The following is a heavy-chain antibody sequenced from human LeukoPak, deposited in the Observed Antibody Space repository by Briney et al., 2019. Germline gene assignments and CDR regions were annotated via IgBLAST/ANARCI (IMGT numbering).Heavy chain of an antibody. V-gene: IGHV3-15*01. CDR2: IKSNPDGGTT. D-gene: IGHD3-9*01. J-gene: IGHJ4*02. CDR3: VTLSYDVLY. Sequence: GGSLRLSCVVSGLTFRNAWMTWVRQAPGKGLEWVGRIKSNPDGGTTDSAAPIKGRFTISRDDARDTLFLQMNSLRTEDTAIYYCVTLSYDVLYWGPGTLVTVSS. CDR1: GLTFRNAW.